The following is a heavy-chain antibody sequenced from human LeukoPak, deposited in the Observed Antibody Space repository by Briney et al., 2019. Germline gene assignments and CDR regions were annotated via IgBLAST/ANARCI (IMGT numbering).Heavy chain of an antibody. CDR1: GYTLTELS. CDR3: ATKYDSSGLITPPLFDY. V-gene: IGHV1-24*01. D-gene: IGHD3-22*01. J-gene: IGHJ4*02. Sequence: ALVKVSCKVSGYTLTELSMHWVRQAPGKGLEWMGGFDPEDGETIYAQKFQGRVTMTEDTSTDTAYMELSSLRSEDTAVYYCATKYDSSGLITPPLFDYWGQGTLVTVSS. CDR2: FDPEDGET.